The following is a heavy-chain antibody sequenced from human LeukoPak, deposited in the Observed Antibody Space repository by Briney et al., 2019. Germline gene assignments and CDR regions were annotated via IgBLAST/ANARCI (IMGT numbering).Heavy chain of an antibody. CDR1: GFTFSSYW. D-gene: IGHD6-13*01. CDR2: IKQDGSEK. Sequence: GGSLRLSCAASGFTFSSYWMSWVRQAPGEGLEWVANIKQDGSEKYYVDSVKGRFTISRDNAKNSLYLQMNSLRAEDTAVYYCARSSSSWYGGDFDYWGQGTLVTVSS. V-gene: IGHV3-7*01. J-gene: IGHJ4*02. CDR3: ARSSSSWYGGDFDY.